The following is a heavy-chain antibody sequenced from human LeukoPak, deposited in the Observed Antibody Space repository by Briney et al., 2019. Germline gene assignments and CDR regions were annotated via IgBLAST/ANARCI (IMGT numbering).Heavy chain of an antibody. Sequence: GGSLRLSCAASGFTFSDYYMSWIRQAPGKGLEWVSYISSSGSTIYYADSVKGRFTISRDNAKSSLYLQMNSLRAEDTAVYYCARGFGVRYFDWLLYSDAFDIWGQGTMVTVSS. CDR3: ARGFGVRYFDWLLYSDAFDI. CDR2: ISSSGSTI. V-gene: IGHV3-11*04. D-gene: IGHD3-9*01. CDR1: GFTFSDYY. J-gene: IGHJ3*02.